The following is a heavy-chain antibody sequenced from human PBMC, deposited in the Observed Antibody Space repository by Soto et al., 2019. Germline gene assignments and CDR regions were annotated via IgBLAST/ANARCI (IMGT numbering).Heavy chain of an antibody. D-gene: IGHD3-3*02. CDR1: GYTFTSYY. Sequence: VQLVQSGAEVKKPGASVKVSCKASGYTFTSYYMHCVRQAHGQGLEWMGIINPSGGSTSYAQKFQGRVTMTSDTSTSTVYMELSRLRSEDTAVYYCARDSKLRDDAFEIWGQGTMVTVSS. CDR2: INPSGGST. CDR3: ARDSKLRDDAFEI. V-gene: IGHV1-46*01. J-gene: IGHJ3*02.